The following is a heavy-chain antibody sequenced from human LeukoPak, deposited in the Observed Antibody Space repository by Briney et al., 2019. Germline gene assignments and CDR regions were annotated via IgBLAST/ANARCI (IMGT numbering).Heavy chain of an antibody. CDR3: VRAWDY. Sequence: AGSRSPSCPPYGLTFSRNWMYWVRQPPGKGRLWVSYIDSDGSITNYADSVKRRFTVSRDNAKNTVYLQMDSLRAEDTAVYYCVRAWDYWGQGTLVTVSS. CDR1: GLTFSRNW. J-gene: IGHJ4*02. V-gene: IGHV3-74*01. D-gene: IGHD1-26*01. CDR2: IDSDGSIT.